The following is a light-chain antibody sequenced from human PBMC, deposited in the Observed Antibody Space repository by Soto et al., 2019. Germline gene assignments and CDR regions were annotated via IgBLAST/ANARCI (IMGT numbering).Light chain of an antibody. CDR3: GVWDDSLTLYV. J-gene: IGLJ1*01. CDR1: SSNIEKYF. CDR2: DSK. Sequence: QSVLTQPPSVSAAPGQTVTISCSRSSSNIEKYFVSWYQQLPGAAPKLLIYDSKKRPSGIPERFSASKTGTSATLGITGLQTGDEADYYCGVWDDSLTLYVFGPGTKVTVL. V-gene: IGLV1-51*01.